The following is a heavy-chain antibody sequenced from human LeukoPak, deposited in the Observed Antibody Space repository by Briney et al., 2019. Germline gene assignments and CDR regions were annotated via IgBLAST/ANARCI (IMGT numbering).Heavy chain of an antibody. D-gene: IGHD1-7*01. CDR2: IKQDGSEK. Sequence: WGSLRLSCAASGFMFSNYWMSWVRQAPGKGLEWVANIKQDGSEKYYVDSVKGRFTISRDNAKKSLYLQMNSLRAEDMAIYYCAREDDWNYEDYWGQGILVTVSS. V-gene: IGHV3-7*03. J-gene: IGHJ4*02. CDR1: GFMFSNYW. CDR3: AREDDWNYEDY.